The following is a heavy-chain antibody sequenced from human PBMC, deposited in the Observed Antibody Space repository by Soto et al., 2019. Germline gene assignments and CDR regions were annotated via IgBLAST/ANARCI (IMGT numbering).Heavy chain of an antibody. CDR2: IHRSGIT. J-gene: IGHJ4*02. D-gene: IGHD4-17*01. Sequence: QVHLQESGPGLVKPSGTLSLTCAVSGDSVSSDNWWSWVRQPPGKEMEWIGEIHRSGITTYNPSLESRVTMSIDKSKNQSYLDLTSVTAADTALYFCASAADYRLNYWGQGTLVTVSS. CDR3: ASAADYRLNY. CDR1: GDSVSSDNW. V-gene: IGHV4-4*02.